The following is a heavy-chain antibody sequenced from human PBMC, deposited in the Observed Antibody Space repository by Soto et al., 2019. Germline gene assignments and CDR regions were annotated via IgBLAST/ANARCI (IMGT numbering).Heavy chain of an antibody. Sequence: PGGSLRLSCAACGFTFSSYAMSGVRQAPGKGLEWVAVIWYDGSNKYYADSVKGRFTISRDNSKNTLYLQMNSLRAEDTAVYYCAREDYYDSSGSFDYWGQGTLVTVSS. CDR1: GFTFSSYA. CDR3: AREDYYDSSGSFDY. V-gene: IGHV3-33*08. J-gene: IGHJ4*02. CDR2: IWYDGSNK. D-gene: IGHD3-22*01.